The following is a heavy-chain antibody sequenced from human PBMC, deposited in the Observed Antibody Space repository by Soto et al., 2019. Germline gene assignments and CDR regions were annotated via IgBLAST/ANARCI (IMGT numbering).Heavy chain of an antibody. CDR2: IYPGDSDT. D-gene: IGHD2-2*01. CDR3: ARLSGCSSTSCYAHMDV. Sequence: GESLKISCKGSGYSFTSYWIGWVRQMPGKGLEWMGIIYPGDSDTRYSPSFQGQVTISADKSISTAYLQWSSLKASDTAMYYCARLSGCSSTSCYAHMDVWGQGTTVTVSS. V-gene: IGHV5-51*01. CDR1: GYSFTSYW. J-gene: IGHJ6*02.